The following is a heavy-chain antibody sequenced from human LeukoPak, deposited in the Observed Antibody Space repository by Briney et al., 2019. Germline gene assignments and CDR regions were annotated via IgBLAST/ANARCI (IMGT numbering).Heavy chain of an antibody. CDR2: INPNNGGT. V-gene: IGHV1-2*02. J-gene: IGHJ6*03. CDR1: GYTVTGYY. D-gene: IGHD2-8*01. CDR3: AKNGAPGPHYYYMEV. Sequence: ASVKVSCKASGYTVTGYYLHWVRQAPGQGLEWMGWINPNNGGTNYAQTFKGRVTLTTDTSASTAYMELNRLKSDDTAMYYCAKNGAPGPHYYYMEVWGKGTAVTVSS.